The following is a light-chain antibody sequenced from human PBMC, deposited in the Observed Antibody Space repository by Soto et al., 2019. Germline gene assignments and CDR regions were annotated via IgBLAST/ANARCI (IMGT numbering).Light chain of an antibody. Sequence: QSVLTQPPSVSGAPGQRVTISCSGSRSNIGAGYDVHWYQQLPGTAPKLLIFGNNNRPSGVPDRFSASISGTSASLAITGLQVEDEADYFCQSFDYSVSDNFVFGPGTKLTVL. CDR1: RSNIGAGYD. V-gene: IGLV1-40*01. J-gene: IGLJ1*01. CDR2: GNN. CDR3: QSFDYSVSDNFV.